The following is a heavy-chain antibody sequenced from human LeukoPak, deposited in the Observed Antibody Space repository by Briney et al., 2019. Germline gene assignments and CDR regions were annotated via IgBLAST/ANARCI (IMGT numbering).Heavy chain of an antibody. CDR2: IYHSGST. D-gene: IGHD3-3*01. CDR1: GYSISSGYY. Sequence: PSETLSLTCAVSGYSISSGYYWGWIRQPPGKGLEWIGSIYHSGSTYYNPPLKSRVTISVDTSKNQFSLKLSSVTAADTAVYYCARQGVAHAFDIWGQGTMVTVSS. V-gene: IGHV4-38-2*01. CDR3: ARQGVAHAFDI. J-gene: IGHJ3*02.